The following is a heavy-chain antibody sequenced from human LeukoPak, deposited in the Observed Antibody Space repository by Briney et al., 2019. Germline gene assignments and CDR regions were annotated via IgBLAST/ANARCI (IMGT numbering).Heavy chain of an antibody. Sequence: SETLSLICAVSGGSISSSNWWSWVRQPPGKGLEWIGEIYHSGSTNYSPSLKSRVTISVDKSKNQFSLKLSSVTAADTAVYYCARGQGSGSSWAFDYWGQGTLVTVSS. J-gene: IGHJ4*02. CDR2: IYHSGST. CDR1: GGSISSSNW. CDR3: ARGQGSGSSWAFDY. D-gene: IGHD1-26*01. V-gene: IGHV4-4*02.